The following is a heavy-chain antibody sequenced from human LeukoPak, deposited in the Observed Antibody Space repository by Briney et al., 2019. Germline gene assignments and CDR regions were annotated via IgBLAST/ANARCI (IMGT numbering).Heavy chain of an antibody. V-gene: IGHV4-39*01. CDR2: IYYSGST. CDR1: GGSISSSSYY. Sequence: SETLSLTCTVSGGSISSSSYYWGWIRQPPGKGLEWIGSIYYSGSTYYNPSLKSRVTISVDTSKNQFSLKLSSVTAADTAVYYCASFYSGSYYGAYYYYYYGMDVWGQGTTVTVSS. J-gene: IGHJ6*02. D-gene: IGHD1-26*01. CDR3: ASFYSGSYYGAYYYYYYGMDV.